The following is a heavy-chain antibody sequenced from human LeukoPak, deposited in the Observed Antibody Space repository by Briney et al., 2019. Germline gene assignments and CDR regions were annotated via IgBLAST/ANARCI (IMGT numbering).Heavy chain of an antibody. CDR2: ISYDGSNA. V-gene: IGHV3-30*04. Sequence: GGSLRLSCSAPGFAFSSDAIHWVRQAPGRGLEWLAVISYDGSNADHAESVRGRFTISRDNSKNTLFPQMNSLRPEDTAVYYCARDLVYSSGWFAGELDHWGLGTLVIVSS. CDR1: GFAFSSDA. D-gene: IGHD6-19*01. J-gene: IGHJ4*02. CDR3: ARDLVYSSGWFAGELDH.